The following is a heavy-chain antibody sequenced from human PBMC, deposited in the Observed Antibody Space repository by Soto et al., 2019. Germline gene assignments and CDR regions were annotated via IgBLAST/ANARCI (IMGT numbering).Heavy chain of an antibody. Sequence: GGSLRLSCAASGFTFSTYSINWVRQAPGKGLEWVSSISSSTSYIHYADSVKGRFTISRDNAKNSLYLQMNSLRAEDTAVYYCARTYSSSWYDWGNFDYWGQGTLVTVSS. D-gene: IGHD6-13*01. V-gene: IGHV3-21*01. CDR2: ISSSTSYI. J-gene: IGHJ4*02. CDR3: ARTYSSSWYDWGNFDY. CDR1: GFTFSTYS.